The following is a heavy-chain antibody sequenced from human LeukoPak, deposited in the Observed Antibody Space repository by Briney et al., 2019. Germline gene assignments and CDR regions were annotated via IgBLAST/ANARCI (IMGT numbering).Heavy chain of an antibody. CDR1: GFTFSSYA. CDR3: AKGHDYGDYAGGY. CDR2: ISGSGGST. J-gene: IGHJ4*02. D-gene: IGHD4-17*01. V-gene: IGHV3-23*01. Sequence: GGSLRLSCAASGFTFSSYAMSWGRQAPGKGLEWVSAISGSGGSTYYADSVKGRFTISRDNSKNTLYLQMNSLRAEDTAVYYCAKGHDYGDYAGGYWGQGTLVTVSS.